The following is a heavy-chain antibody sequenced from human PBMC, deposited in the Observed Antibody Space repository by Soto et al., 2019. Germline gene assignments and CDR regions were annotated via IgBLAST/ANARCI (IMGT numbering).Heavy chain of an antibody. D-gene: IGHD5-18*01. V-gene: IGHV1-69*01. J-gene: IGHJ4*02. CDR1: GGSFSSNP. Sequence: QVQLVQSGSEVKKPGSSVKVSCKASGGSFSSNPISWVRQAPGQGLEWMAGIIPIFATVHYAQKFKGRVTMTADESTSTAYMELTSLRSEDTAVYFCARWGRGYSSAPGYYFDYWGQGTLVTVS. CDR3: ARWGRGYSSAPGYYFDY. CDR2: IIPIFATV.